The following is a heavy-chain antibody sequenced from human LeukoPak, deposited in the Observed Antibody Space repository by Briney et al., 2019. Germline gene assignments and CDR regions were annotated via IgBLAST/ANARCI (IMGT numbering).Heavy chain of an antibody. D-gene: IGHD3-3*01. J-gene: IGHJ4*02. Sequence: SETLSLTCGVSGGSVTSTNWWTWVRQPPGKGLEWIGEVHLDGRTNYNPSLKSRLTMSVDLSGNHVSLKLTSVTAADTAVYYCAREGGFYRPLDYSGQGTLVTVSS. CDR3: AREGGFYRPLDY. CDR1: GGSVTSTNW. CDR2: VHLDGRT. V-gene: IGHV4-4*02.